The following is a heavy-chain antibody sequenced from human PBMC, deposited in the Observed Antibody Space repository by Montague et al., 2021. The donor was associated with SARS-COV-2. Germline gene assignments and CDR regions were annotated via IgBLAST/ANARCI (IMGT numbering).Heavy chain of an antibody. D-gene: IGHD6-19*01. J-gene: IGHJ4*02. CDR1: GGSISSTSFF. CDR3: ARSTSGWFIY. CDR2: MYSSGTT. V-gene: IGHV4-39*01. Sequence: SETLSLTCSVSGGSISSTSFFWAWIRQPPGKGLEWVGSMYSSGTTYYNPSLKSRVTISGDTSRNLLSVRLSSVTAADTAVYYCARSTSGWFIYWGQGTLVTVSS.